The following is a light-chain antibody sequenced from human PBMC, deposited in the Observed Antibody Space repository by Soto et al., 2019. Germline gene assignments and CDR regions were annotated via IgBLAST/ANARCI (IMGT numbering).Light chain of an antibody. CDR2: DVD. Sequence: QSVLTQPRSVSGSPGQSVTISCTGTSNDVGAYNFVSWYQHQPGKVPCLMIYDVDKRPSGVPDRFSGSKSGNTASLTIFGLQAEDEAEYFCSSYAGSNTFYVFGSGTKLTVL. CDR1: SNDVGAYNF. CDR3: SSYAGSNTFYV. V-gene: IGLV2-11*01. J-gene: IGLJ1*01.